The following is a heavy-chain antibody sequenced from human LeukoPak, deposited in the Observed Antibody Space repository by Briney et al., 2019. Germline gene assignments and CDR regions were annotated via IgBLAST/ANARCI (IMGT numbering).Heavy chain of an antibody. CDR3: ARGKNRITIFGVVIIEPCFDY. CDR2: INHSGST. Sequence: SETLSLTCAVYGGSFSGYYWSWIRQPPGKGLEWIGEINHSGSTNYNPSLKSRVTISVDTSKNQFSLKLSSVTAADTAVYYCARGKNRITIFGVVIIEPCFDYWGQGTLVTVSS. V-gene: IGHV4-34*01. CDR1: GGSFSGYY. D-gene: IGHD3-3*01. J-gene: IGHJ4*02.